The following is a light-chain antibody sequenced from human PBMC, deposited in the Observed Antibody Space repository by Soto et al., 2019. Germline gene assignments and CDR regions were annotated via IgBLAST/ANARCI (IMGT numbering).Light chain of an antibody. CDR2: AAS. CDR1: QGIRND. J-gene: IGKJ2*01. Sequence: AIQMTQSPSSLSASVGDRVTITCRASQGIRNDLGWYQQKPGKAPKLLIYAASSLQSGVPSRFSGSGSGTYFTLTISSLQPEDFATYYCLQDYNYPPYTFGQGTKLEIK. CDR3: LQDYNYPPYT. V-gene: IGKV1-6*01.